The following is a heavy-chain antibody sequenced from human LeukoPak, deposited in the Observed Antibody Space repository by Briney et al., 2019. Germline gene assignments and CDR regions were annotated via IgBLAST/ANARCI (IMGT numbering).Heavy chain of an antibody. CDR2: IKQDGSEK. D-gene: IGHD1-26*01. V-gene: IGHV3-7*01. CDR3: ARGGGARDY. J-gene: IGHJ4*02. Sequence: PGGTLRLSCAASGFTFSDYWMSWVCQAPGKGLEWVANIKQDGSEKYYVDSVRGRFTISRDNAKNSLYLQMNSLRVDDTAVYYCARGGGARDYWGQGTLVTVPS. CDR1: GFTFSDYW.